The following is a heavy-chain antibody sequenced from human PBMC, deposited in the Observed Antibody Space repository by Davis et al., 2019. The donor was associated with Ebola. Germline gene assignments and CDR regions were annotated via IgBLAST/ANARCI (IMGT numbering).Heavy chain of an antibody. CDR2: ISYDGSNK. D-gene: IGHD1-26*01. CDR1: GFTFSSYG. CDR3: ARDVRSVGATIFSHYYYYGMDV. J-gene: IGHJ6*02. V-gene: IGHV3-30*03. Sequence: GESLKISCAASGFTFSSYGMHWVRQAPGKGLEWVAVISYDGSNKYYADSVKGRFTISRDNSKNTLYLQMNSLRAEDTAVYYCARDVRSVGATIFSHYYYYGMDVWGQGTTVTVSS.